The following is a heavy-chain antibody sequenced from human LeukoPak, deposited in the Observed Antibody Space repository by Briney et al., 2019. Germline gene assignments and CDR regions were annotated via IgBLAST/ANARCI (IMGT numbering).Heavy chain of an antibody. D-gene: IGHD1-7*01. V-gene: IGHV3-7*03. CDR1: GLTFSKSW. Sequence: GGSLRLSCAASGLTFSKSWMSWVRQAPGQGLEWVAAIKEDGSEKDYVDSVKGRFTISRDNAKNSLYLQMNSLRSEDTAVYYCARDGTGTTLDWFDPWGQGTLVTVSS. CDR3: ARDGTGTTLDWFDP. J-gene: IGHJ5*02. CDR2: IKEDGSEK.